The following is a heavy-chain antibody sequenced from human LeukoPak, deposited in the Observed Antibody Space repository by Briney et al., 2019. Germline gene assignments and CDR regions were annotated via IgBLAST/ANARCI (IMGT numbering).Heavy chain of an antibody. J-gene: IGHJ6*03. Sequence: SVKVSCKASGYTFTSYGISWVRQAPGQGLEWMGGIIPIFGTANYAQKFQGRVTITADESTSTAYMELSSLRSEDTAVYYCARAVSNTYYYGSGSYGDYYYYMDVWGKGTTVTISS. D-gene: IGHD3-10*01. CDR3: ARAVSNTYYYGSGSYGDYYYYMDV. CDR1: GYTFTSYG. CDR2: IIPIFGTA. V-gene: IGHV1-69*13.